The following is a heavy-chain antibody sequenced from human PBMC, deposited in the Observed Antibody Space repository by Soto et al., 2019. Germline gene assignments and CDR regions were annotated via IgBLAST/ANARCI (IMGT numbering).Heavy chain of an antibody. CDR1: GYTFTSYA. V-gene: IGHV1-3*01. D-gene: IGHD2-8*01. CDR3: ARVGDLGYCTNGVCYTPPTPDC. CDR2: INAGNGNT. J-gene: IGHJ4*02. Sequence: ASVKVSCKASGYTFTSYAMHWVRQAPGQRLEWMGWINAGNGNTKYSQKFQGRVTITRDTSASTAYMELSSLRSEDTAVYYCARVGDLGYCTNGVCYTPPTPDCWGQGTLVTVSS.